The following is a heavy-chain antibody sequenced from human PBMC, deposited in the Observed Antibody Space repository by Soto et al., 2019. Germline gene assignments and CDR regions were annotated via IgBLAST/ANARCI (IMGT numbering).Heavy chain of an antibody. CDR3: AKDRIGQLAKFDY. CDR2: LDKSGGSA. D-gene: IGHD1-1*01. V-gene: IGHV3-23*05. CDR1: GFSFSSND. J-gene: IGHJ4*02. Sequence: LRLSCTASGFSFSSNDMSWVRQAPGKGLEWVSTLDKSGGSAFYADSVNGRFTISRDNSRNTLYLQMHSLRAEDTAFYYCAKDRIGQLAKFDYWGRGTLVTVSS.